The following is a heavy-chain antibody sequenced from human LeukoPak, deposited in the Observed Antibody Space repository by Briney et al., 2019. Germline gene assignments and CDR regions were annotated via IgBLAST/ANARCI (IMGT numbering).Heavy chain of an antibody. CDR2: LSASGANT. CDR1: GFFFGNYA. J-gene: IGHJ4*02. D-gene: IGHD1-7*01. CDR3: AKEGLELDFDY. V-gene: IGHV3-23*01. Sequence: GGSLRLSCAASGFFFGNYAMSWVRQAPGKGLEWVSTLSASGANTYYADAVKGRFTISRDNSRNTLFLQMSSLRVEDTALYYCAKEGLELDFDYWGQGTLVSVSS.